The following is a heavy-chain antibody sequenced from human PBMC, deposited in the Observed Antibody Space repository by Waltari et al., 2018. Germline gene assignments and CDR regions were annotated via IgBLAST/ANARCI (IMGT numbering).Heavy chain of an antibody. CDR3: AGPPEANYGDYEASDWYFDL. Sequence: ECMGGIIPIFGTANYAQKFQGRVTITADESTSTAYMELSSLRSEDTAVYYCAGPPEANYGDYEASDWYFDLWGRGTLVTVSS. CDR2: IIPIFGTA. D-gene: IGHD4-17*01. J-gene: IGHJ2*01. V-gene: IGHV1-69*01.